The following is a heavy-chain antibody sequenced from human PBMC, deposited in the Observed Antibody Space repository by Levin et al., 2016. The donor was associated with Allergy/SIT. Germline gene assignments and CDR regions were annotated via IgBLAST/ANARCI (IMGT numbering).Heavy chain of an antibody. CDR3: ARHAGWSGWSGSYFDF. CDR1: GGSISSGSYY. CDR2: IYTSGSS. J-gene: IGHJ4*02. Sequence: SETLSLTCTVSGGSISSGSYYWSWIRQPAGKGLEWIGRIYTSGSSYYNSSLKSRVTISVDTSKNQFSLSLRYVTAADTAAYYCARHAGWSGWSGSYFDFWGQGTLVTVSS. D-gene: IGHD6-19*01. V-gene: IGHV4-61*02.